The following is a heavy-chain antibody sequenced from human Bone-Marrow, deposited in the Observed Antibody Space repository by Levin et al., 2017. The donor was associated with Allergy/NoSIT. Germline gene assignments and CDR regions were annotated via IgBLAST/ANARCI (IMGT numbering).Heavy chain of an antibody. J-gene: IGHJ3*02. Sequence: SQTLSLTCAISGDSLSSTGVAWNWIRQSPSRGLEWLGRTYYRSKWNTDYAPSVKSRITVTPDTSKSQFSLQLNSVIPEDTAVYYCARGRNNAFDIWGQATIVTVSS. CDR2: TYYRSKWNT. CDR1: GDSLSSTGVA. D-gene: IGHD1-14*01. V-gene: IGHV6-1*01. CDR3: ARGRNNAFDI.